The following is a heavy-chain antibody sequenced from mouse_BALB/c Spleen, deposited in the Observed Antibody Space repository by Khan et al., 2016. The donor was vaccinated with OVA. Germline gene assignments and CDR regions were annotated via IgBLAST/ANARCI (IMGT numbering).Heavy chain of an antibody. CDR2: INTYTGEP. D-gene: IGHD2-10*01. CDR3: ARPPYFAYTLDY. J-gene: IGHJ4*01. CDR1: GYTFTNYG. Sequence: QVQLEESGPELKKPGETVKISCKASGYTFTNYGMNWVKQSPGKALKWMGWINTYTGEPTYADDFKGRFAFSLETSASTAYLQINNLKTEDTATYFCARPPYFAYTLDYWGQGTSVTVSS. V-gene: IGHV9-3-1*01.